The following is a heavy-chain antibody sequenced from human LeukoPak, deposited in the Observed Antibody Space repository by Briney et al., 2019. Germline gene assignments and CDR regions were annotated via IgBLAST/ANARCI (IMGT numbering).Heavy chain of an antibody. CDR2: IDTSSSTM. CDR1: AFTFSDYS. J-gene: IGHJ4*02. CDR3: AREPRSRYSSERVGFGFDY. V-gene: IGHV3-48*01. Sequence: PGGSLRLSCAASAFTFSDYSMNWVRRAPGKGLEWISYIDTSSSTMYYADSVMGRFTISRDNSKNTLYLQMNSLRAEDTAVYYCAREPRSRYSSERVGFGFDYWGQGTLVTVSS. D-gene: IGHD6-19*01.